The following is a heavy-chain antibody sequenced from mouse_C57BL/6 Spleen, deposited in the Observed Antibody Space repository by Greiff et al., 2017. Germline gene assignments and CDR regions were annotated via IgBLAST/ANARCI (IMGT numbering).Heavy chain of an antibody. J-gene: IGHJ3*01. V-gene: IGHV1-53*01. CDR1: GYTFTSYW. CDR2: INPSNGGT. D-gene: IGHD1-1*01. CDR3: ARSGAPNYEGFAY. Sequence: QVQLQQPGTELVKPGASVKLSCKASGYTFTSYWMHWVKQRPGQGLEWIGNINPSNGGTNYNQKFKGKATLTVDTSSSTAYMQLSSLTSEDSAVYYCARSGAPNYEGFAYWGQGTLVTVSA.